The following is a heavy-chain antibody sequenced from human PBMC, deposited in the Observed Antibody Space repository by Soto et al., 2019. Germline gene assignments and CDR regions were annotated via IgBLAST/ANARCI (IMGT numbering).Heavy chain of an antibody. CDR2: MNPNSGNT. CDR3: ARGIAARNSRGY. CDR1: GYTFTSYD. Sequence: QVQLVQSGAEVKKPGASVKVSCKASGYTFTSYDINWVRQATGQGLEWMGWMNPNSGNTGYAQKFRGRVTRTRNTSISTAYRERSSLRSEDTAVYYCARGIAARNSRGYWGQGTLVTVSS. V-gene: IGHV1-8*01. D-gene: IGHD6-6*01. J-gene: IGHJ4*02.